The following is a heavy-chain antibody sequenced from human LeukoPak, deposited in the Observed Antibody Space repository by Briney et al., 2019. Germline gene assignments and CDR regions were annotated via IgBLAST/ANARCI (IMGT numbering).Heavy chain of an antibody. CDR3: ARVAYYCSGGSCYSWYFDY. V-gene: IGHV3-15*01. Sequence: TSGGSLRLSCAASGFTFNNAWMTWVRQAPGKGLEWIGRIKSKTDGGTTDYAAPVKGRFTISRDDSKNTLNLQMNSLKTEDTAVYYCARVAYYCSGGSCYSWYFDYWGQGTLVTVSS. CDR1: GFTFNNAW. CDR2: IKSKTDGGTT. D-gene: IGHD2-15*01. J-gene: IGHJ4*02.